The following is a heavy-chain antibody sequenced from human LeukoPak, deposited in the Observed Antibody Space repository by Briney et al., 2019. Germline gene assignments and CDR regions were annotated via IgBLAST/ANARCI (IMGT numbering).Heavy chain of an antibody. J-gene: IGHJ3*02. CDR3: ARVPAAIIGGLHAFDI. CDR2: IYTSGST. V-gene: IGHV4-61*02. CDR1: GGSISSGSYY. D-gene: IGHD2-2*02. Sequence: SQTLSLTCTVSGGSISSGSYYWSWIRQPAGKGLEWIGRIYTSGSTNYNPSLKSRVTISVDTSKNQFSLKLSSVTAADTAVYYCARVPAAIIGGLHAFDIWGQGTMVTVSS.